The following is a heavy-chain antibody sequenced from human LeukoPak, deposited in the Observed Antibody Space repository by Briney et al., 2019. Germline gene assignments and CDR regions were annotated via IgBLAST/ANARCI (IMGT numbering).Heavy chain of an antibody. J-gene: IGHJ4*02. Sequence: GASVKVSCKVSGYALTELSMHWVRQAPGKGLEWMGGFDPEDGETIYAQKFQGRVTMTEDTSTDTAYMELSSLRSEDTAVYYCATALQKGQWLGGYVFDYWGQGTLVTVSS. CDR1: GYALTELS. CDR2: FDPEDGET. D-gene: IGHD6-19*01. CDR3: ATALQKGQWLGGYVFDY. V-gene: IGHV1-24*01.